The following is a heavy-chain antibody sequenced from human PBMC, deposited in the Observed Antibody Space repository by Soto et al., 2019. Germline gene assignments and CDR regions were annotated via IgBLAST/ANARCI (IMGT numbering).Heavy chain of an antibody. CDR3: ARDRPPDY. J-gene: IGHJ4*02. Sequence: QVQLVQSGAEVKKPGASVKVSCQASGYSFTAYYVHWVRQAPGQGLEWMGWINPNTGGTTYAQKFQGRVTMTRDTSINTAYMELSSLRSDDTALYYCARDRPPDYWGQGTLVTVSS. CDR1: GYSFTAYY. CDR2: INPNTGGT. V-gene: IGHV1-2*02.